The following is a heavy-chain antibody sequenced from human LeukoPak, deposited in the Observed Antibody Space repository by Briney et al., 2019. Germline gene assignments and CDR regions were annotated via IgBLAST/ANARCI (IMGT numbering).Heavy chain of an antibody. D-gene: IGHD3-16*01. CDR1: ALTFSSYW. V-gene: IGHV3-7*04. CDR3: ARADVGGTDY. Sequence: PGRSPTPAWAPSALTFSSYWVSSVSHPARDWMEWVDNVKQDGSDKQYVDSLKGRFTISRDNGKNSLYLQMNSLRAEDTAVYYCARADVGGTDYWGQGTLVTVSS. J-gene: IGHJ4*02. CDR2: VKQDGSDK.